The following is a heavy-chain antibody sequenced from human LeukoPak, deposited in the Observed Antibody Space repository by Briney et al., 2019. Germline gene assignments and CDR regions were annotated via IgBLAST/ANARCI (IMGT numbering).Heavy chain of an antibody. CDR3: ARDRRRDLLHAFDI. V-gene: IGHV4-59*01. Sequence: SQTLSLTCTVSGGTISSYYWSWIRQPPGKGLEWIAYIDYSGSTNYNPSLKSRVTISVDASKNQFSLKLSSVTAADTAVYYCARDRRRDLLHAFDIWGQGTMVTVSS. CDR1: GGTISSYY. J-gene: IGHJ3*02. CDR2: IDYSGST. D-gene: IGHD1-26*01.